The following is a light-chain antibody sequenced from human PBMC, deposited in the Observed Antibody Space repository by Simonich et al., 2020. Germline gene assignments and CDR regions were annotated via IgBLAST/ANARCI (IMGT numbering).Light chain of an antibody. Sequence: NFMLTQPHSVSESPGKTVTISCTRSSGSIASNYVQWYQQRPGSAPTTVIYEDNQRPSGVPDRFSGSIDSSSNSASLTISGLQAEDEADYYCCSYAGTVVFGGGTKLTVL. CDR3: CSYAGTVV. CDR1: SGSIASNY. CDR2: EDN. V-gene: IGLV6-57*03. J-gene: IGLJ2*01.